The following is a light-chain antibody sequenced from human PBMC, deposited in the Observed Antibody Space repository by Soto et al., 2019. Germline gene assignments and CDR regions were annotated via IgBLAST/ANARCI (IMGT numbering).Light chain of an antibody. CDR2: DAS. Sequence: DIQMTQSPSSLSASVGDRVTITCRASQSISSYLNWYQQKPGKAPKVVIYDASNLETGVPPRFSGSGSGTDFTLTISTLQPEDIATYYCQQYDNVPFSFGPGTKVDFK. J-gene: IGKJ3*01. CDR3: QQYDNVPFS. V-gene: IGKV1-33*01. CDR1: QSISSY.